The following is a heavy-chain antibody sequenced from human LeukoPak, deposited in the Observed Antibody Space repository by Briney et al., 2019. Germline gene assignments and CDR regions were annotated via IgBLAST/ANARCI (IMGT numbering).Heavy chain of an antibody. J-gene: IGHJ3*01. CDR3: AKRPHGFDV. V-gene: IGHV3-23*01. CDR1: GFTISSYA. CDR2: IGINGNST. Sequence: GGSLRLSCAASGFTISSYAMSWVRQAPGKGLEWVSGIGINGNSTYYADFAKGRFIISSDNSKNTLHLQMNSLRAEDTALYYCAKRPHGFDVWGQGTKVTVSS.